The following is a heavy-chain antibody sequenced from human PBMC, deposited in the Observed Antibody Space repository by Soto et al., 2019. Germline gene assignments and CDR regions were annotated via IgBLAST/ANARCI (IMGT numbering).Heavy chain of an antibody. V-gene: IGHV1-2*02. CDR2: INPNSGGT. CDR3: ARDMVEHQSRGWFDP. D-gene: IGHD2-15*01. J-gene: IGHJ5*02. Sequence: ASVKVSCKASGYTFTGYYMHWVRQAPGQGLEWMGWINPNSGGTNYAQKFQGRVTMTRDTSISTAYMELSRLRSDDTAVYYCARDMVEHQSRGWFDPWGQGTLVTVSS. CDR1: GYTFTGYY.